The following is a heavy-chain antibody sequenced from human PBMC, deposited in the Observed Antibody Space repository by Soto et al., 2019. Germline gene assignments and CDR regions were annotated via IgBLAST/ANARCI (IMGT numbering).Heavy chain of an antibody. V-gene: IGHV3-30*18. CDR3: AKSGASSWYYFDY. Sequence: GGSLRLSCAASGFTFSSYGMHWVRQAPGKGLEWVAVISYDGSNKYYADSVKGRFTISRDNSKNTLYLQMNSLRAEDTAVYYCAKSGASSWYYFDYWGQGTLVTVSS. J-gene: IGHJ4*02. CDR2: ISYDGSNK. CDR1: GFTFSSYG. D-gene: IGHD6-13*01.